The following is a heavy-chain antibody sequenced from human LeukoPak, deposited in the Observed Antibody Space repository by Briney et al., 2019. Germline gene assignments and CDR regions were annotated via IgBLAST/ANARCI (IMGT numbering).Heavy chain of an antibody. CDR2: ISGSGGST. CDR1: GFTFSYYG. J-gene: IGHJ6*04. Sequence: PGGSLRLSCAASGFTFSYYGMSWVRQAPGKGLEWVSAISGSGGSTNYADSVKGRFTISRDNSKNTLYLQMNSLRAEDTAVYYCAELGITMIGGVWGKGTTVTISS. V-gene: IGHV3-23*01. CDR3: AELGITMIGGV. D-gene: IGHD3-10*02.